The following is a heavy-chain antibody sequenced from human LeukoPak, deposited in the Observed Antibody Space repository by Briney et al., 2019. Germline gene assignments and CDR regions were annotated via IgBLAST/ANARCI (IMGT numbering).Heavy chain of an antibody. J-gene: IGHJ4*02. V-gene: IGHV1-18*01. CDR1: GYTFTSFG. CDR2: ISAYNGNT. Sequence: GASVKVSCKASGYTFTSFGITWVQQAPGQGLEWMGWISAYNGNTNYAQQLQGRVTMTTDTSTSTAYMELRSLRSDDTAVYFCARDSTALYYFDYWGQGTLVTVSS. D-gene: IGHD1-26*01. CDR3: ARDSTALYYFDY.